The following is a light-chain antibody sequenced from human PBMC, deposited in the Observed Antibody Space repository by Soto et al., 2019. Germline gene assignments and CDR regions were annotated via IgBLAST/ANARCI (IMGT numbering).Light chain of an antibody. CDR1: QSVSSNY. J-gene: IGKJ2*01. CDR3: QQSYIVPYT. V-gene: IGKV3-20*01. Sequence: ESVLTQSPGTLSLSPGERATLSCRASQSVSSNYLAWYQQKPGQAPRLLIYGASTRASGIPDRFSGSGSGTDFTLTIKSLQPEDFGVYYCQQSYIVPYTFGRGTSLDI. CDR2: GAS.